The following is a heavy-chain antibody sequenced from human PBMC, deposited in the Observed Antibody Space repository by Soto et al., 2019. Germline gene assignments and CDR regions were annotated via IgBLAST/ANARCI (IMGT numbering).Heavy chain of an antibody. Sequence: QVQLQESGPGLVKPSQTLSLTCTVSGGSINSSDYYWTWIRQHPEKGLEWIGYIFYTGSTYYNPSLGSRATISVDTSNNQFSLRLTSVTAADTAVYYCARDRSLDLWSGSWFDPWGQGTLVTVSS. CDR2: IFYTGST. CDR1: GGSINSSDYY. J-gene: IGHJ5*02. CDR3: ARDRSLDLWSGSWFDP. D-gene: IGHD3-3*01. V-gene: IGHV4-31*03.